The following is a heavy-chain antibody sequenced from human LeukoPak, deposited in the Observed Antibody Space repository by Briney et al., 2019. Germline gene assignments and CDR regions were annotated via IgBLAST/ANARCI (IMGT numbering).Heavy chain of an antibody. D-gene: IGHD1-26*01. J-gene: IGHJ4*02. CDR3: AKDRKSGSKKVYYFDY. Sequence: GGSLRLSCAASGFTFSSYGMHWVRQAPGKGLEWVAFIRYDGSNKYYADSVRGRFTISRDNSKNTLYREMNSIRAEDTAVYYCAKDRKSGSKKVYYFDYWGQGTLVTVSS. CDR1: GFTFSSYG. CDR2: IRYDGSNK. V-gene: IGHV3-30*02.